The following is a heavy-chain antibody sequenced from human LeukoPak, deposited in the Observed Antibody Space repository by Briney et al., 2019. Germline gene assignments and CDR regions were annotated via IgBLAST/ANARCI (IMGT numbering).Heavy chain of an antibody. J-gene: IGHJ6*02. V-gene: IGHV4-39*07. CDR1: GDSFSNTNYY. CDR3: ARGNV. Sequence: SETLSLTCTVSGDSFSNTNYYWDWIRQPPGKGLEWIGEINHSGSTNYNPSLKSRVTISVDTSKNQFSLKLSSVTAADTAVYYCARGNVWGQGTTVTVSS. CDR2: INHSGST.